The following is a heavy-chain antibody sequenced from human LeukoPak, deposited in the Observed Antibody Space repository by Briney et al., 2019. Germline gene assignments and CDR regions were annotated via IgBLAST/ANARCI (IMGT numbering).Heavy chain of an antibody. V-gene: IGHV4-34*01. Sequence: PSETLSLTCAVYGGSFSGYYWSWIRQPPGEGLEWIGEINHSGSTNYNPSLKSRVTISVDTSKNQFSLKLSSVTAADTAVYYCARGNYYDSSGHYREFYFDYWGQGTLVTVSS. D-gene: IGHD3-22*01. CDR2: INHSGST. J-gene: IGHJ4*02. CDR3: ARGNYYDSSGHYREFYFDY. CDR1: GGSFSGYY.